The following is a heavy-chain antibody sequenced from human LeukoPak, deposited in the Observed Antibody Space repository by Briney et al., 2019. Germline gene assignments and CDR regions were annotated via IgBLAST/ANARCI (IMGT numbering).Heavy chain of an antibody. CDR2: INPNSGDT. V-gene: IGHV1-2*02. J-gene: IGHJ6*03. CDR1: GYTFTGYY. CDR3: ARDRFDSTGYYYYYVYYLDV. Sequence: ASVKVSCKASGYTFTGYYIHWVRQAPGQGLEWMGWINPNSGDTNYEQKFQGRVTMTRDTSISTAYMELNSLRSDVTAIYYCARDRFDSTGYYYYYVYYLDVWGKGTTVTVSS. D-gene: IGHD3-22*01.